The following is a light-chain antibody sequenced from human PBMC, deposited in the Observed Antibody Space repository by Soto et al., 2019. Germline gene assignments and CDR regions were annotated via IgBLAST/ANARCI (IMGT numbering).Light chain of an antibody. J-gene: IGKJ1*01. CDR3: QQYGSSPQT. Sequence: IGLTQSPGTLSLSPRERATLSCRASQSVSSSYLAWYQQKPGQAPRLPIYGASSRAPGIPDRFSGGGSGTDFTLSISRLEPEDFAVYYCQQYGSSPQTFGQGTKVDI. CDR2: GAS. V-gene: IGKV3-20*01. CDR1: QSVSSSY.